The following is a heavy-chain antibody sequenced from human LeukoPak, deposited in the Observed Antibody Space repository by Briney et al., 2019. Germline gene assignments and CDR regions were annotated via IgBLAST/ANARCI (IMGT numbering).Heavy chain of an antibody. D-gene: IGHD4-11*01. CDR2: INPNSGGT. CDR3: ARVHSTVTTLGY. CDR1: GYTFTGYY. V-gene: IGHV1-2*02. Sequence: ASVKVSCKASGYTFTGYYMHWVRQAPGQGLEWVGWINPNSGGTNYAQKFQGRVTMTRDTSISTAYMELSRLRSDDTAVYYCARVHSTVTTLGYWGQGTLLTVSS. J-gene: IGHJ4*02.